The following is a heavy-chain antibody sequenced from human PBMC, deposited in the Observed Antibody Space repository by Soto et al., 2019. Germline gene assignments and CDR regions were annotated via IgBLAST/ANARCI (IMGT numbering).Heavy chain of an antibody. V-gene: IGHV4-59*01. CDR1: GGSISSYY. CDR2: IYYSGST. J-gene: IGHJ4*02. CDR3: ARDLYDSSGSYYDY. Sequence: SETLSLTCTVSGGSISSYYWSWIRQPPGKGLEWIGYIYYSGSTNYNPSLKSRVTISVDTSKNRFSLKLSSVTAADTAVYYCARDLYDSSGSYYDYWGQGTLVTVSS. D-gene: IGHD3-22*01.